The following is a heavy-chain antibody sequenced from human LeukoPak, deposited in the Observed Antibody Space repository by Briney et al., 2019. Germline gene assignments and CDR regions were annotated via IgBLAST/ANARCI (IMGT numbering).Heavy chain of an antibody. J-gene: IGHJ4*02. V-gene: IGHV4-61*01. D-gene: IGHD5-24*01. CDR2: IYYSGST. CDR3: ARLVGDGYNKN. Sequence: SETLSLTCTVSGDSVSSSRYYWNWIRQPPGKGLEWIGYIYYSGSTDYNPSLKSRVTISVDASKNQFSLKLSSVTAADTAVYYCARLVGDGYNKNWGQGTLVTVSS. CDR1: GDSVSSSRYY.